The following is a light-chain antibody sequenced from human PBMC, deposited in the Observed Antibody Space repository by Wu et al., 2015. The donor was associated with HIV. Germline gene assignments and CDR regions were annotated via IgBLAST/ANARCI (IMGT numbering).Light chain of an antibody. J-gene: IGKJ5*01. V-gene: IGKV3D-20*02. CDR1: QSVTSNY. CDR3: QQGSNWPLT. Sequence: DILLTQSPGTLSLSPGERATLSCRASQSVTSNYLAWYQQKPGQALRLLIHDVSSRASGIPARFSGSGSGTDFTLTISSLEPEDFAVYYCQQGSNWPLTFGQGTRLEXK. CDR2: DVS.